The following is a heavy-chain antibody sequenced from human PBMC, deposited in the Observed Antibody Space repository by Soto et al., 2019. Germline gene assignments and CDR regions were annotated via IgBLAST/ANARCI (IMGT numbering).Heavy chain of an antibody. CDR3: VRDMQLWRLDS. J-gene: IGHJ4*02. CDR2: INTDGSVA. D-gene: IGHD2-21*01. V-gene: IGHV3-74*03. Sequence: EVQLVESGGGLVQPGESLRLSCAASGLTFRSYWMHWVRQAPGKGLVWVSRINTDGSVAMYVDSVKGRFTISRDNANNSMYLHLNSLRAEDTAGYYSVRDMQLWRLDSWGQETMVTGSS. CDR1: GLTFRSYW.